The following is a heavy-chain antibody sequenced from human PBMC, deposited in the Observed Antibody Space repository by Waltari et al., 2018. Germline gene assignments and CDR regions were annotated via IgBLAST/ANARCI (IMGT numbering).Heavy chain of an antibody. CDR2: INPSGVST. J-gene: IGHJ6*02. V-gene: IGHV1-46*01. D-gene: IGHD2-21*01. Sequence: QVQLVQSGAEVKKPGASVKISCKTSEYTFTSSYIHWVRQAPGQGLEWMGIINPSGVSTIYAQKFQGRVTMTRDTSTSTVYMELSSLRSDDTAVYYCALDTGALWMDVWGQGTTVTVSS. CDR1: EYTFTSSY. CDR3: ALDTGALWMDV.